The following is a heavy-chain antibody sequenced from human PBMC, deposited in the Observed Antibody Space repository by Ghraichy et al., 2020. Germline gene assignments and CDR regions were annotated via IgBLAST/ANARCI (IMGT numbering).Heavy chain of an antibody. CDR1: GFSFTDYW. V-gene: IGHV3-74*01. CDR3: VRANEHGLRHFDY. J-gene: IGHJ4*02. CDR2: LNIDGTTV. Sequence: GGSLRLSCAASGFSFTDYWMHWVRQTPGRGLEWVSHLNIDGTTVNYADSVKGRFTISRDNAKNTLYLQMISLTVEDTAVYYCVRANEHGLRHFDYWGQGTLVTVSS.